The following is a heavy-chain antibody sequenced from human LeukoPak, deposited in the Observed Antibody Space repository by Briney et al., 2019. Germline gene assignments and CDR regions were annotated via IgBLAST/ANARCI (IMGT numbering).Heavy chain of an antibody. V-gene: IGHV1-2*02. CDR1: EYIFTAYF. J-gene: IGHJ4*02. Sequence: EASVKVSCKASEYIFTAYFLHWVRQAPGQGPEWMGWINPVNGVSEYAQKFQGRVNMTRDTSTSTVYMELNRLTSNDTAIYFCTRDLDIVATIINVWGQGTLVTVSS. D-gene: IGHD2-21*01. CDR2: INPVNGVS. CDR3: TRDLDIVATIINV.